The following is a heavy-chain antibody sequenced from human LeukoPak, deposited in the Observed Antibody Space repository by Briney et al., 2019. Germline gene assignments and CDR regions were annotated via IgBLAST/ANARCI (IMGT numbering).Heavy chain of an antibody. D-gene: IGHD2/OR15-2a*01. CDR2: IYSGGST. V-gene: IGHV3-23*03. Sequence: GGSLRLSCAASGFTFSSYAMSWVRQAPGKGLEWVSIIYSGGSTYYADSVKGRFTISRDKSKSTLLLQMNSLRAEDTGVYYCATEVTDTTGWYYYGMDVWGQGTTVTVSS. CDR1: GFTFSSYA. J-gene: IGHJ6*02. CDR3: ATEVTDTTGWYYYGMDV.